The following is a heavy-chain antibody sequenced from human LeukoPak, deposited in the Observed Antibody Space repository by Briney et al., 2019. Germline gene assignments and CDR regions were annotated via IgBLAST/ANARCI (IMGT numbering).Heavy chain of an antibody. CDR2: INPSGGST. J-gene: IGHJ4*02. D-gene: IGHD3-22*01. Sequence: ASVEVSCKASGYTFTSYYMHWVRQAPGQGLEWMGIINPSGGSTSYAQKFQGRLTMTRDMSTSTVYMELSSLRSEDTAVYYCARVSGVGSGYYGIDYWGQGTLVTVSS. V-gene: IGHV1-46*01. CDR1: GYTFTSYY. CDR3: ARVSGVGSGYYGIDY.